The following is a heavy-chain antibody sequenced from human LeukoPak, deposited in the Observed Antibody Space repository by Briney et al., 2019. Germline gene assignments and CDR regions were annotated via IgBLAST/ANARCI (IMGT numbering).Heavy chain of an antibody. D-gene: IGHD2-2*01. CDR2: IVVGSGNT. CDR3: AADSTGVVPALPYYYYYMDV. V-gene: IGHV1-58*02. Sequence: TSVKVSCKASGFTFTSSAMQWVRQARGQRLEWIGWIVVGSGNTNYAQKFQERVTITRGMSTSTAYMELSSLRSEDTAVYYCAADSTGVVPALPYYYYYMDVWGKGTTVTVSS. CDR1: GFTFTSSA. J-gene: IGHJ6*03.